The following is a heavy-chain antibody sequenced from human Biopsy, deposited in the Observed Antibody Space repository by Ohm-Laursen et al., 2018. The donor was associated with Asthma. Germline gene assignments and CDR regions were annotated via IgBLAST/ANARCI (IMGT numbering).Heavy chain of an antibody. V-gene: IGHV1-18*01. Sequence: GASVTVSCKASGYTFTTYGISWVRQAPGQGLEWMGWISAYNGNTNYAQNLQGRVTMTTDTSTSTAYMDLRSVRSDDTAVYYCARSVAGYFDYWGQGTLVTVSS. CDR2: ISAYNGNT. J-gene: IGHJ4*02. CDR1: GYTFTTYG. D-gene: IGHD6-19*01. CDR3: ARSVAGYFDY.